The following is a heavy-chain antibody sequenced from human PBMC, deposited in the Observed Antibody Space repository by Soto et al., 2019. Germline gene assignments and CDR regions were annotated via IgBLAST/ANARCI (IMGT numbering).Heavy chain of an antibody. Sequence: QVQLLQSGAEVKKPGASVKVSCKASGDTFTSYDINWVRQATGHGLEWLGWMNPNSGNTGYAQKFQGRVTMTRNTSISTAYMELSSLRSEDTAVYYCAREGDYSGYDFDPWGQGTLVTVSS. CDR2: MNPNSGNT. CDR1: GDTFTSYD. V-gene: IGHV1-8*01. D-gene: IGHD5-12*01. J-gene: IGHJ5*02. CDR3: AREGDYSGYDFDP.